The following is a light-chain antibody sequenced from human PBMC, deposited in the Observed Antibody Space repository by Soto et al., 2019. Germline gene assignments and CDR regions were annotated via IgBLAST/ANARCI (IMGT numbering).Light chain of an antibody. Sequence: EIVLTQSPGTLSLSPGERATLSCRASQSVSSSYLAWYQQKPGQAPRLLIYGASSRTTGIPDRFSGSGSGTDFTLTISRLEHEYFAVYYCQQYGSSPAYTFGQGTKLEIK. J-gene: IGKJ2*01. CDR2: GAS. CDR3: QQYGSSPAYT. CDR1: QSVSSSY. V-gene: IGKV3-20*01.